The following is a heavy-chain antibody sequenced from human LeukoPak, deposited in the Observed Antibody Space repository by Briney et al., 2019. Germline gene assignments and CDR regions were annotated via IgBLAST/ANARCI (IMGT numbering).Heavy chain of an antibody. Sequence: GGSLRLSCAASGFPLCRYALSWVRQAPGKGLEWVSAISGSGGSTYYADSVKGRYTISRDNSKNTLYLQMNSQRAEDTAVYYCAKDIAAMVPLRFDYWGQGTLVTVSS. CDR2: ISGSGGST. J-gene: IGHJ4*02. V-gene: IGHV3-23*01. CDR3: AKDIAAMVPLRFDY. CDR1: GFPLCRYA. D-gene: IGHD5-18*01.